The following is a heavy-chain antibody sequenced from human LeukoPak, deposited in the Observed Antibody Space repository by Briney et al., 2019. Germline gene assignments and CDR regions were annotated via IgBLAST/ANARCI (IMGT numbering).Heavy chain of an antibody. V-gene: IGHV3-11*01. D-gene: IGHD3-22*01. Sequence: TGGSLRLSCAASGFTFSDYYMSWIRQAPGEGLEWVSYISSSGSTIYYADSVKGRFTISRDNAKNSLYLQMNSLRAEDTAVYYCARDRSGYYFFDYWGQGTLVTVSS. J-gene: IGHJ4*02. CDR1: GFTFSDYY. CDR2: ISSSGSTI. CDR3: ARDRSGYYFFDY.